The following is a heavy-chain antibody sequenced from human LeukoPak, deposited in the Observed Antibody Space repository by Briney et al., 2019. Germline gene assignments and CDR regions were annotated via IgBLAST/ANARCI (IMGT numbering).Heavy chain of an antibody. Sequence: AGGSLRLSCAASGFTFSSYDMHWVRQATGKGLEWVSAIGTAGDTYYPGSVKGRLTISRENAKNSLYLQMNSLRAEDTAVYYCARSSMVRGVFDYWGQGTLVTVSS. J-gene: IGHJ4*02. CDR1: GFTFSSYD. CDR3: ARSSMVRGVFDY. D-gene: IGHD3-10*01. CDR2: IGTAGDT. V-gene: IGHV3-13*01.